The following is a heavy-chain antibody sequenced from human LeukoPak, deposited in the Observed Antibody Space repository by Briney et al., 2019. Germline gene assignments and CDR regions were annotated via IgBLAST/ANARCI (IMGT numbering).Heavy chain of an antibody. V-gene: IGHV4-31*03. Sequence: SETLSLTCTVSGGSISSGGYYWSWIRQHPGKGLEWIGYIYYSGSTYYNPSLKSRVTISVDTSKNQFSLKLSSVTAADTAVYYCARESLIVGSDYRGQGTLVTVSS. CDR2: IYYSGST. CDR1: GGSISSGGYY. D-gene: IGHD3-22*01. J-gene: IGHJ4*02. CDR3: ARESLIVGSDY.